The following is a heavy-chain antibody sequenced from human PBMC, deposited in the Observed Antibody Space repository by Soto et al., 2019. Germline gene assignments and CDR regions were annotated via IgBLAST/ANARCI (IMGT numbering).Heavy chain of an antibody. Sequence: QVQLVQSGAEVKKPGASVKVSCKASGYTFTGYYMHWVRQAPGQGLEWMGWINPNSGGTNYAQKCQGRVTMTRDTSISTAYMELSRLRSDDTAVYYCARTAITGGFDYWGQGTLVTVSS. CDR2: INPNSGGT. V-gene: IGHV1-2*02. CDR3: ARTAITGGFDY. J-gene: IGHJ4*02. D-gene: IGHD1-20*01. CDR1: GYTFTGYY.